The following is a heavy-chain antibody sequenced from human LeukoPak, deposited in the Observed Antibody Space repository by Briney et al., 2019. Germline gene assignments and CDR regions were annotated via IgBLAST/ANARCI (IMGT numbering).Heavy chain of an antibody. Sequence: GASVKVSCKASGYTFARYYIHWVRQAPGQGLEWMGIINPSGGSTRYAQKFQGRVTMTRDTSTSTVYMELSSLRPDDTAVYYCARGGYYDSSGSFDPWGQGTLVTVSS. J-gene: IGHJ5*02. CDR1: GYTFARYY. CDR3: ARGGYYDSSGSFDP. CDR2: INPSGGST. D-gene: IGHD3-22*01. V-gene: IGHV1-46*01.